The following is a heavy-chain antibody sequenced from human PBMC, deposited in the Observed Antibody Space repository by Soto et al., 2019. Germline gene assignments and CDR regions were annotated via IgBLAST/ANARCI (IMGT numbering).Heavy chain of an antibody. J-gene: IGHJ5*02. CDR3: ARDIVATMYWFDP. D-gene: IGHD5-12*01. Sequence: EVQMVESGGGLEQPGGSLRLSCAASGFTFNSYGMSWVRQAPGKGLEWVSYISSSSSTIYYADSVKGRFTISRDNAKNSLSLLMNSLRAEDPAVYYCARDIVATMYWFDPWGQGTLVTVSS. CDR1: GFTFNSYG. V-gene: IGHV3-48*01. CDR2: ISSSSSTI.